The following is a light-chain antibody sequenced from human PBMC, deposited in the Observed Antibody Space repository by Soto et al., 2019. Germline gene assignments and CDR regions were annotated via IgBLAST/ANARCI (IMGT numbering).Light chain of an antibody. CDR1: QSVSSSY. J-gene: IGKJ1*01. CDR2: GAS. V-gene: IGKV3-20*01. Sequence: EIVLPQSPGTLSFSPGERATLSCRASQSVSSSYLAWYQQKPGQAPRLLIYGASSRATGIPDRFSGSGSGTDFTLTISRLEPEDFAVFYCQQYGSSPWTFGQGTKVDIK. CDR3: QQYGSSPWT.